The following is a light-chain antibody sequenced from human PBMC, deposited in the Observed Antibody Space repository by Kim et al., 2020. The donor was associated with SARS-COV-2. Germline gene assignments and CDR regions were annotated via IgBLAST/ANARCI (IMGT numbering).Light chain of an antibody. J-gene: IGLJ1*01. CDR1: KLGDKY. V-gene: IGLV3-1*01. Sequence: SYELTQPPSVSVSPGQTASITCSGDKLGDKYACWYQQKPGQSPVLVIYQDNKRPSGIPERFSGSNSGNTATLTISGTQAMDEADYYCQAWDSSSYVFGTGTKVTV. CDR2: QDN. CDR3: QAWDSSSYV.